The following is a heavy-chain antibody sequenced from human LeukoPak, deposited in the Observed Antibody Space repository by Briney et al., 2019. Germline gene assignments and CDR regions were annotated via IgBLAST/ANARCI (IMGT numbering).Heavy chain of an antibody. J-gene: IGHJ4*02. CDR3: TRLDELGATFDY. CDR1: GFTFSGSA. D-gene: IGHD1-26*01. V-gene: IGHV3-73*01. CDR2: IRSKANSYAT. Sequence: PGGSLKLSCAASGFTFSGSAMHWVRQASGKGLEWVGRIRSKANSYATAYAASVKGRFTISRDDSKNTAYLQMNSLKTEDTAVYYCTRLDELGATFDYWGQGTLVTVSS.